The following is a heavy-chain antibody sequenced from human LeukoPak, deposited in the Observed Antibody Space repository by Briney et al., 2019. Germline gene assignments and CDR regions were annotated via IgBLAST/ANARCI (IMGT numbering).Heavy chain of an antibody. J-gene: IGHJ5*02. D-gene: IGHD3-10*01. Sequence: SETLSLTCTVSGGSISSYYWSWIRQPPGKGLEWIGYIYYSGSTNYNPSLKSRVIISVDTSKSQFSLNLSSVTAADTAVYYCARDAYRGVNQFDPWGQGTLVTVSS. CDR1: GGSISSYY. V-gene: IGHV4-59*01. CDR3: ARDAYRGVNQFDP. CDR2: IYYSGST.